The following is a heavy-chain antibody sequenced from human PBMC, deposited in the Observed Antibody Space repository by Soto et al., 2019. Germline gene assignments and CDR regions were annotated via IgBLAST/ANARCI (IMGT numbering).Heavy chain of an antibody. CDR2: ISYDGSNK. J-gene: IGHJ6*02. CDR3: ARDQGGTTIYCHGMDV. D-gene: IGHD1-7*01. V-gene: IGHV3-30-3*01. CDR1: GFTFSSYA. Sequence: QVQLVESGGGVVQPGRSLRLSCAASGFTFSSYAMHWVRQAPGQGLEWVALISYDGSNKYYADSVKGRFTISRDNSKNALYLRMHSLRPEDTAVYHCARDQGGTTIYCHGMDVWGRGTTVAVSS.